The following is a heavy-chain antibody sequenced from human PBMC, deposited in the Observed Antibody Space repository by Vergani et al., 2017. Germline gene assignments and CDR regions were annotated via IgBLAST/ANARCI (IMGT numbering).Heavy chain of an antibody. D-gene: IGHD1-14*01. CDR3: ARDLRLLYNRFDP. CDR2: TWYDGNNK. J-gene: IGHJ5*02. V-gene: IGHV3-33*01. Sequence: QVQLVESGGGVVQPGWSLRLSCAASGFTFNQYGMHWVRQAPGKGLEWVAVTWYDGNNKQYADSLQGRFTISRDNSKSTMYLQMNSLSDQDTGVYYCARDLRLLYNRFDPWGQGTLVTVSS. CDR1: GFTFNQYG.